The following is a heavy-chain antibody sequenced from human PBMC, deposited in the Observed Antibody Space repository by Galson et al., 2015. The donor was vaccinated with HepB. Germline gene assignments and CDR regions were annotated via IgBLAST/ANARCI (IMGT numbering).Heavy chain of an antibody. Sequence: SLRLSCAASGFAFSSYAMSWVGQAQGKGLEWVSAISGSGGSTYYADSVKGRFTISRDNSKNTLYPQMNSLRAEDTAVYYCAKEGSGYAYFDYWGQGTLVTVSS. J-gene: IGHJ4*02. CDR1: GFAFSSYA. CDR2: ISGSGGST. V-gene: IGHV3-23*01. D-gene: IGHD6-19*01. CDR3: AKEGSGYAYFDY.